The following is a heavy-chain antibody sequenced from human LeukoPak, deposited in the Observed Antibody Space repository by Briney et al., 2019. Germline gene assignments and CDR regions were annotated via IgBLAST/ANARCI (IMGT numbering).Heavy chain of an antibody. V-gene: IGHV3-23*01. D-gene: IGHD2-8*02. CDR2: ISAGGDRT. CDR1: GFRCNSHI. Sequence: GGSLRFSFSASGFRCNSHIPSRVRQTPGKGLEWVSTISAGGDRTYYADSVKGRFTISRDNSKNTLYLQMSSLRAEDTALHYCARDLYGSQDYWGQGTLVTVSS. J-gene: IGHJ4*02. CDR3: ARDLYGSQDY.